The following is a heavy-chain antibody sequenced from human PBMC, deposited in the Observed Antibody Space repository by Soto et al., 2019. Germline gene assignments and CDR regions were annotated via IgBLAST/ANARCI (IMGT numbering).Heavy chain of an antibody. J-gene: IGHJ4*02. CDR1: GASISSGGFH. D-gene: IGHD3-10*01. CDR2: LYSGST. Sequence: PSETLSLTCAVSGASISSGGFHWGWIRQPPGQGLEWIGSLYSGSTYYNPSLKSRVTISADTSKNQFSLTLSSVTAADTAVYYCARRGSGHTFDYWGQGTLVTVSS. CDR3: ARRGSGHTFDY. V-gene: IGHV4-39*01.